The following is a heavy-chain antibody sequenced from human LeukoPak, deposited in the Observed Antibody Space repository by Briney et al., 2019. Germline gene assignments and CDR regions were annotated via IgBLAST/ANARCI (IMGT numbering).Heavy chain of an antibody. Sequence: SETLSLTCAVYGGSFSGYYWSWIRQPPGKGLEWIGEINHSGSTNYNPSLKSRVTISVDTSKNQFSLKLSSVTAADTAVYYCARSRSSGWYAGYYYYYMDVWGKGTTVTVSS. CDR1: GGSFSGYY. CDR2: INHSGST. V-gene: IGHV4-34*01. J-gene: IGHJ6*03. D-gene: IGHD6-19*01. CDR3: ARSRSSGWYAGYYYYYMDV.